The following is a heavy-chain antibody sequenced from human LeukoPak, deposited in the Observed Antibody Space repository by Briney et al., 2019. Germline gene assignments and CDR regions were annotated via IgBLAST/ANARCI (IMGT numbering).Heavy chain of an antibody. Sequence: GGSLRLSCAASGFTFNSYTMNWVRQAPGRGLEWVSSINCSSTYIYYADSVKGRFTISRDNAKNSVYLQMNSLRVEDTAVYYCARDDGFDFGGTSGLSDDAFDIWGEGTLVTVSS. J-gene: IGHJ3*02. CDR2: INCSSTYI. D-gene: IGHD4-23*01. CDR3: ARDDGFDFGGTSGLSDDAFDI. V-gene: IGHV3-21*01. CDR1: GFTFNSYT.